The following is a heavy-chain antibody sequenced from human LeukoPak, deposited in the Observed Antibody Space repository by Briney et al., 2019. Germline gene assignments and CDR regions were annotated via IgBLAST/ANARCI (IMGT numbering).Heavy chain of an antibody. Sequence: PGRSPRLSCAASGFTFSSYGMHWVRQAPGKGLEWVAVISYDGSNKYYADSVKGRFTISRDNSKNTLYLQMNSLRAEDTAVYYCAKGGGRDGYNSGLFDYWGQGTLVTVSS. J-gene: IGHJ4*02. D-gene: IGHD5-24*01. CDR2: ISYDGSNK. V-gene: IGHV3-30*18. CDR3: AKGGGRDGYNSGLFDY. CDR1: GFTFSSYG.